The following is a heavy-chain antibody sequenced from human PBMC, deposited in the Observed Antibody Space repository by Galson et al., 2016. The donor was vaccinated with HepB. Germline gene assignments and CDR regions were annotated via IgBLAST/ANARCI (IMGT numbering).Heavy chain of an antibody. CDR2: IGTAPGDT. V-gene: IGHV3-13*01. CDR3: ARAHYGVLPLDY. Sequence: SLRLSCAASGFSFSLYDMHWVRQVTGKGLEWVSAIGTAPGDTNYLDSVKGRFTISRENADNSLYLQMNSLRAEDTAVYYCARAHYGVLPLDYWGQGTLVTVSA. CDR1: GFSFSLYD. J-gene: IGHJ4*02. D-gene: IGHD4-17*01.